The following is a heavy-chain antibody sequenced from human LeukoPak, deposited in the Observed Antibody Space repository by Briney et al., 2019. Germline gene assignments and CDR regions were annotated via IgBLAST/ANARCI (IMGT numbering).Heavy chain of an antibody. CDR2: IYSSGST. J-gene: IGHJ3*02. CDR1: GASISSGSNY. V-gene: IGHV4-39*07. D-gene: IGHD3-10*01. CDR3: ARSDGYGLVGI. Sequence: SETLSLTCSVSGASISSGSNYWGWLRQPPGKTLEWIGSIYSSGSTYYNPSLKSRVIIITDTPKNHFSLTLSSVTAADTAVYYCARSDGYGLVGIWGQGTMVTVSS.